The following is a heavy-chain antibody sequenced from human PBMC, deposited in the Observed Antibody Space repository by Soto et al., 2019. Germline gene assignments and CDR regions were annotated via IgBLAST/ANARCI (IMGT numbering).Heavy chain of an antibody. Sequence: SETLSLTCTVSGGSISSYYWSWIRQPPGKGLEWIGYIYYSGSTNYNPSLKSRVTISVDTSKNQFSLKLSSVTAADTAVYYCARHRSSIRFDYWGQGTLVTVSS. J-gene: IGHJ4*02. V-gene: IGHV4-59*08. CDR1: GGSISSYY. CDR3: ARHRSSIRFDY. CDR2: IYYSGST.